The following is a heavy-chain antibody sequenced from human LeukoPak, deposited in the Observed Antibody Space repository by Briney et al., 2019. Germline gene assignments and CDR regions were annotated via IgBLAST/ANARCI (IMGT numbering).Heavy chain of an antibody. V-gene: IGHV4-61*05. J-gene: IGHJ3*02. CDR2: IYYSGST. D-gene: IGHD3-9*01. Sequence: PSETLSLTCTVSGGSISSSSYYWGWIRQPPGKGLEWIGYIYYSGSTNYNPSLKSRVTISVDTSKNQFSLKLSSVTAADTAVYYCARRSILRYFDWLLYWDAFDIWGQGTMVTVSS. CDR1: GGSISSSSYY. CDR3: ARRSILRYFDWLLYWDAFDI.